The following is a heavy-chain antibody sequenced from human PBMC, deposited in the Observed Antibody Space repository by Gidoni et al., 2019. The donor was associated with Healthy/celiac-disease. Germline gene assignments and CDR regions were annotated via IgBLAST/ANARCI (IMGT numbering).Heavy chain of an antibody. CDR3: ARHSMYQLLSNFDY. D-gene: IGHD2-2*01. V-gene: IGHV4-59*08. CDR1: GGSISSYY. Sequence: QVQLQESDPGLVKPSETLSLTCTVSGGSISSYYWSWIRQPPGKGLEWIGYMFYSGRTNYNPSLKSRVTISLDTSKNQFSLKLSSVTAADTAVYYCARHSMYQLLSNFDYWGQGTLVTVSS. J-gene: IGHJ4*02. CDR2: MFYSGRT.